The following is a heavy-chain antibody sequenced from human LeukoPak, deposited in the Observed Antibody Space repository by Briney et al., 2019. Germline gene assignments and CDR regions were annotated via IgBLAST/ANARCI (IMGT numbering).Heavy chain of an antibody. CDR3: AKSGATVIDY. CDR1: GFTFSNYW. D-gene: IGHD4-17*01. CDR2: INSDGSST. Sequence: GGSLRLSCAASGFTFSNYWMHWARQAPGKGLVWVSRINSDGSSTTSADSVKGRFTISRDNAKNTLYLQMNSLRAEDTAVYYCAKSGATVIDYWGQGTLVTVSS. V-gene: IGHV3-74*01. J-gene: IGHJ4*02.